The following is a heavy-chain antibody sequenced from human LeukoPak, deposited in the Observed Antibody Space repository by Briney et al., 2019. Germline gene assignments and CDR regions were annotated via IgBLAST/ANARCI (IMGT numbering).Heavy chain of an antibody. J-gene: IGHJ5*02. CDR1: GESFRDYY. V-gene: IGHV4-39*01. D-gene: IGHD3-3*01. CDR3: ARHKGGDFWSGSQAWFDP. Sequence: SETLSLTCSVYGESFRDYYWSWIRQPPGKGLEWIGSIYYSGSTYYNPSLKSRVTISVDTSKNQFSLKLSSVTAADTAVYYCARHKGGDFWSGSQAWFDPWGQGTLVTVSS. CDR2: IYYSGST.